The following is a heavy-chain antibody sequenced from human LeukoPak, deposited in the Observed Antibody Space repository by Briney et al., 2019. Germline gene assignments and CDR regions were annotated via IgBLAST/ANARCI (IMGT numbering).Heavy chain of an antibody. CDR3: ARYPYSTSSWSDP. CDR1: GFTFSSYA. CDR2: ISSNGGST. V-gene: IGHV3-64*01. J-gene: IGHJ5*02. Sequence: GGSLRLSCAASGFTFSSYAMHWVRQAPGKGLEYVSAISSNGGSTYYANSVKGRFTISRDNSKNTLYLQLNSLRAEDTAVYYCARYPYSTSSWSDPWGQGTLVTVSS. D-gene: IGHD6-6*01.